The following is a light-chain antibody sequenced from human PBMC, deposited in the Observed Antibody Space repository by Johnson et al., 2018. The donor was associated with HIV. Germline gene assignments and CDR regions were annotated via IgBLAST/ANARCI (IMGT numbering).Light chain of an antibody. Sequence: QSLLTQPPSVSAAPGQKVTISCSGSSSNIGNNYVSWYQQLPGTAPKLLIYDNNQRPSGIPARFSGSKSGTSATLGITGLQTGDEADYYCGTWDTSLSAGGVFGTGTKVTVL. J-gene: IGLJ1*01. V-gene: IGLV1-51*01. CDR3: GTWDTSLSAGGV. CDR1: SSNIGNNY. CDR2: DNN.